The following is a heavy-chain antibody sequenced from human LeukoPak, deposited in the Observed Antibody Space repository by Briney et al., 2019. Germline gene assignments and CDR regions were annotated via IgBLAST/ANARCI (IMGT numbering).Heavy chain of an antibody. Sequence: ASVKVSCKASGYTFTSYGISWVRQAPRQGLEWMGWISAYNGNTNYAQKLQGRVTMTTDTSTSTAYMELRSLRSDDTAVYYCARDYYDSSGYYCCDYWGQGTLVTVSS. J-gene: IGHJ4*02. CDR1: GYTFTSYG. CDR3: ARDYYDSSGYYCCDY. D-gene: IGHD3-22*01. V-gene: IGHV1-18*01. CDR2: ISAYNGNT.